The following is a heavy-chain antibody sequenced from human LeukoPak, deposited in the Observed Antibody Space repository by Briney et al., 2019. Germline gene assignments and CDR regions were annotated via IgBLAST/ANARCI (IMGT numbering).Heavy chain of an antibody. CDR2: IRAYKGNT. D-gene: IGHD6-6*01. CDR3: ARVYSSSSDYYYYQMDV. CDR1: GYTFTIYD. J-gene: IGHJ6*03. Sequence: GASVNLSCKASGYTFTIYDMSWVRQAPGQGLEWMGWIRAYKGNTNYAQNLQGRVTMTTDTPTSTAYMELRSLRSDDTAVYYCARVYSSSSDYYYYQMDVWGKGTTVTVSS. V-gene: IGHV1-18*01.